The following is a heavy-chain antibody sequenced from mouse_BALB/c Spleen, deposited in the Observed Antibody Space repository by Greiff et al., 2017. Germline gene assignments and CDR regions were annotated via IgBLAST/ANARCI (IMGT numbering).Heavy chain of an antibody. J-gene: IGHJ3*01. CDR1: GFSLTSYG. CDR3: ARWGGNYVAY. CDR2: IWAGGST. V-gene: IGHV2-9*02. D-gene: IGHD2-1*01. Sequence: VQLVESGPGLVAPSQSLSITCTVSGFSLTSYGVHWVRQPPGKGLEWLGVIWAGGSTNYNSALMSRLSISKDNSKSQVFLKMNSLQTDDTAMYYCARWGGNYVAYWGQGTLVTVSA.